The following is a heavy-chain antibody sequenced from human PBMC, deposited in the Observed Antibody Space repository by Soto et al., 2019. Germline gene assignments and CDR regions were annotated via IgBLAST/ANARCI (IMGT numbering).Heavy chain of an antibody. CDR3: ARDFKSSGWSDAFDI. J-gene: IGHJ3*02. Sequence: EVQLVESGGGLVQPGGSLRLSCAASGFTFSSYSMNWVRQAPGKGLEWVSYISSSSSTIYYADSVKGRFTISRDNAKNSLYLQVNSLRAEDTAVYYCARDFKSSGWSDAFDIWGQGTMVTVSS. D-gene: IGHD6-19*01. CDR2: ISSSSSTI. V-gene: IGHV3-48*01. CDR1: GFTFSSYS.